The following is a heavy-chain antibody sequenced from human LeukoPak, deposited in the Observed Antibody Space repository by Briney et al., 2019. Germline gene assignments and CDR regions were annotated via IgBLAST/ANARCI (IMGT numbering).Heavy chain of an antibody. CDR3: ARDPLPDCSSTSCYTI. Sequence: SQTLSLTCTVSGGSISSGSYYWGWIRQPAGKGLEWIGRIYTSGSTNYNPSLKSRVTISVDTSKNQFSLKLSSVTAADTAVYYCARDPLPDCSSTSCYTIWGQGTLVTVSS. CDR1: GGSISSGSYY. V-gene: IGHV4-61*02. CDR2: IYTSGST. J-gene: IGHJ4*01. D-gene: IGHD2-2*02.